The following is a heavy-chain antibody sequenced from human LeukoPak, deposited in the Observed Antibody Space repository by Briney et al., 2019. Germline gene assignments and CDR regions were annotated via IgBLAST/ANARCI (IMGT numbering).Heavy chain of an antibody. CDR2: ISNNGDKT. V-gene: IGHV3-23*01. D-gene: IGHD1-1*01. Sequence: GGSLRLSCAASGFTLSNYAMTEVRQAPGRGLEWVSVISNNGDKTYYAHTVKGRFTISRDNSQNTLYLQMNSLRAEDTPVYYCAKDLPQYICARGAFDIWVQGTMVTDSS. CDR3: AKDLPQYICARGAFDI. CDR1: GFTLSNYA. J-gene: IGHJ3*02.